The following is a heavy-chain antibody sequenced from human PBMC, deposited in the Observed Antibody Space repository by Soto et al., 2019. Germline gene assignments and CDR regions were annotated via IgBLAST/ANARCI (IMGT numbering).Heavy chain of an antibody. Sequence: RASVKVSCKASGGTFSSYAISWVRQAPGQGLEWMGGIIPIFGTANYAQKFQGRVTITADKSTSTAYMELSSLRSEDTAVYYCARDKGELEPLDYWGQGTLVTVS. J-gene: IGHJ4*02. D-gene: IGHD1-1*01. CDR2: IIPIFGTA. CDR1: GGTFSSYA. V-gene: IGHV1-69*06. CDR3: ARDKGELEPLDY.